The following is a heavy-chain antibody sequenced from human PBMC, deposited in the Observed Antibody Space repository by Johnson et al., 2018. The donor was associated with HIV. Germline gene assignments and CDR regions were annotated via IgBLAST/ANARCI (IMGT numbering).Heavy chain of an antibody. CDR2: IGTAGDT. D-gene: IGHD2-15*01. Sequence: VQLVESGGGLVQPGGSLRLSCAASGFTFSSYAMSWVRQAPGKGLEWVSAIGTAGDTYYPGSVKGRFTISRENAKNSLYLQMNSLRAEDTAVYYCAKNGGVGGGSSNGAFDIWGQGTMVTVSS. CDR3: AKNGGVGGGSSNGAFDI. V-gene: IGHV3-13*01. CDR1: GFTFSSYA. J-gene: IGHJ3*02.